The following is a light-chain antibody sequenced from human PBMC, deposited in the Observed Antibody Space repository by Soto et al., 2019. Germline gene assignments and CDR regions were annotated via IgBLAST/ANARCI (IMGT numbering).Light chain of an antibody. J-gene: IGLJ3*02. CDR3: GTWDSSLSAWV. V-gene: IGLV1-51*01. CDR2: DNN. Sequence: QSVLTQPPSVSAASGQKVTITCSGSSSNIGNNYVSWYQQLPGTAPKFLIYDNNKRPSGIPDRFSGFKSGTSATLGITGLQTGDEADYYCGTWDSSLSAWVFGGGTQLTVL. CDR1: SSNIGNNY.